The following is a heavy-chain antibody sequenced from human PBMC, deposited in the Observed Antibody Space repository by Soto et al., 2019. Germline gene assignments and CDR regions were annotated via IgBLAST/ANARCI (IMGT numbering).Heavy chain of an antibody. CDR3: AADAEPTDPYNWFDP. J-gene: IGHJ5*02. V-gene: IGHV1-58*02. CDR1: GFTFTTSS. D-gene: IGHD1-1*01. Sequence: QKQLVQSGPEVKKPGTSVKVSCKASGFTFTTSSIHWVRQARGQSLEGIGWIVVGSDNTKYAQKFQERVTITRDMSTSTAYMELSSLRSEDTAVYYCAADAEPTDPYNWFDPWAQGTLVTVSS. CDR2: IVVGSDNT.